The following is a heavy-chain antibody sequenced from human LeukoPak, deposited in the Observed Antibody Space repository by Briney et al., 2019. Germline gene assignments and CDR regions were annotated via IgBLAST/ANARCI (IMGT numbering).Heavy chain of an antibody. D-gene: IGHD3-16*01. J-gene: IGHJ4*02. CDR1: DDSISDYY. V-gene: IGHV4-59*01. Sequence: SETLSLTCTVPDDSISDYYRGWIRQPPGKGLEWIGYIHNSGTSTYNLSLKSRVTISADTSKNQFSLKLNSMTTADTAVYYCTGGAGWLIDYWGQGILVTVSS. CDR2: IHNSGTS. CDR3: TGGAGWLIDY.